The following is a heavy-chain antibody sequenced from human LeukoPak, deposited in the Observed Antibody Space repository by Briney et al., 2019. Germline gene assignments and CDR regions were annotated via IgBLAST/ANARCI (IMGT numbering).Heavy chain of an antibody. J-gene: IGHJ4*02. Sequence: GESLKISCKGSGYSFNSYWIGWVRQMPGKGLEWMGIIYPGDSDTRYSPSFQGQVTISADKSISTAYLQWSSLKASDTAMYYCARLPGIVATFERYFDYWGQGTLVTVSS. CDR1: GYSFNSYW. CDR3: ARLPGIVATFERYFDY. D-gene: IGHD5-12*01. CDR2: IYPGDSDT. V-gene: IGHV5-51*01.